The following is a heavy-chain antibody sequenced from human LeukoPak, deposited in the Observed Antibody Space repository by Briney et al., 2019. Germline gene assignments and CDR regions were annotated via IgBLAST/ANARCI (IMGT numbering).Heavy chain of an antibody. D-gene: IGHD5-24*01. Sequence: SSETLPLTCTVSGVSIISSYWSWIRQPPGKGLEWIGYIYYSGDTNYNPSLRGRVTMSVDTSKNQFSLRLTSVTAADTAMYYCVRGAGRDGFNPRGQGTLVTVSS. CDR2: IYYSGDT. V-gene: IGHV4-59*01. CDR3: VRGAGRDGFNP. CDR1: GVSIISSY. J-gene: IGHJ5*02.